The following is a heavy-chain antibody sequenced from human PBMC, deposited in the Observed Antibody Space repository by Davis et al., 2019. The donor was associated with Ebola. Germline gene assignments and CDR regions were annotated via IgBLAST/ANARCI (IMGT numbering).Heavy chain of an antibody. CDR1: GFTFSDYY. CDR3: AKDTPNIWFDV. J-gene: IGHJ3*01. D-gene: IGHD2-15*01. Sequence: GESLKISCAASGFTFSDYYMSWVRRAPGKGLEWVSTHGTSGDTYYADSVKGRFTISRDNSKNTLHLQMNSLRVEDTAIYYCAKDTPNIWFDVWGQGTMVAVSS. V-gene: IGHV3-23*01. CDR2: HGTSGDT.